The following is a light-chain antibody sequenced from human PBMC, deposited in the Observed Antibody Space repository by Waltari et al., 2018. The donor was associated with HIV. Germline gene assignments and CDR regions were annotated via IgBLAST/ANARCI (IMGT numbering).Light chain of an antibody. CDR1: SGSVSTRYY. CDR3: VLYMGSGRM. J-gene: IGLJ3*02. CDR2: STD. V-gene: IGLV8-61*01. Sequence: QTVVIQEPSFSVSPGGTVTPTCGLNSGSVSTRYYPSWYQQTPGQPPRTLIYSTDTRPSGVPDRFSGSILGNKAALTITGAQADDESVYYCVLYMGSGRMFGGGTKLTVL.